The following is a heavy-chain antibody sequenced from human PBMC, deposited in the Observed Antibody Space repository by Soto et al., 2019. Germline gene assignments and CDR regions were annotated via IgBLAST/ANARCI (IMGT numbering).Heavy chain of an antibody. Sequence: SQTLSLTCAISGDSVSSNTASWNWIRQSPSRGLEWLGRTYYRSKWYNDYAVSVKSRITINPDTSKNQFSLQLNSVTPEDTAVYYCERDGRAAAAGSFDYWGQGTLVTVSS. D-gene: IGHD6-13*01. CDR3: ERDGRAAAAGSFDY. CDR1: GDSVSSNTAS. V-gene: IGHV6-1*01. J-gene: IGHJ4*02. CDR2: TYYRSKWYN.